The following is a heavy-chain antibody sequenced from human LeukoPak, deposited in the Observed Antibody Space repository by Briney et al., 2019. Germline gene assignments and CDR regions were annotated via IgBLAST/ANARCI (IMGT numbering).Heavy chain of an antibody. J-gene: IGHJ3*02. CDR3: ARHGSRMSPFTI. D-gene: IGHD2-2*03. V-gene: IGHV4-59*08. Sequence: PSETLSLTGTVSGGSISSYYWSWLRQSPGKGLEWIGYIYSTGSTNHNPFLKSRVNISLDTSKNQFSLNLTSVTAADTAFYYCARHGSRMSPFTIWGQGTVVTVSS. CDR1: GGSISSYY. CDR2: IYSTGST.